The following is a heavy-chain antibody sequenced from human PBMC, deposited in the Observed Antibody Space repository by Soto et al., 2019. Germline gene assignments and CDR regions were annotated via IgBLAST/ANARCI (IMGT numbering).Heavy chain of an antibody. V-gene: IGHV3-7*03. CDR2: INHDGSET. J-gene: IGHJ3*02. CDR3: ARSLLGPMAFDM. Sequence: EVQLVESGGDLVQPGGSLRLSCAASGFIFTNYWMTWVRQAPGKGLEWVANINHDGSETYYLDSVEGRFAISRDNAKNSLFLQMNSLRDEDTAIYYCARSLLGPMAFDMWGHGTLVAVSS. D-gene: IGHD7-27*01. CDR1: GFIFTNYW.